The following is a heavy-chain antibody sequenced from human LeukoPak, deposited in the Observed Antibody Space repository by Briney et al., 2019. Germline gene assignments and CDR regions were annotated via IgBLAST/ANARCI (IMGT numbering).Heavy chain of an antibody. Sequence: GGSLRLSCAASGFTVSSNYMNWVCQAPGKGLEWVSVIYSGGSAYYADSVKGRFTISRDNSKNTLYLQMNSLRAEDTAVYYCARPSPGMVRAFDIWGQGTMVTVSS. CDR2: IYSGGSA. CDR1: GFTVSSNY. CDR3: ARPSPGMVRAFDI. D-gene: IGHD4/OR15-4a*01. V-gene: IGHV3-66*02. J-gene: IGHJ3*02.